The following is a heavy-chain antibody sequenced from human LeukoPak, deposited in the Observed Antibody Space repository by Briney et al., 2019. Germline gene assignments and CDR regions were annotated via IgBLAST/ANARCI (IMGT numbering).Heavy chain of an antibody. Sequence: SETLSLTCTVSGGSISSYYWSWIRQPPGKGLEWIGYIYCSGSTNYNPSLKSRVTISVDTSKNQFSLKLSSVTAADTAVYYCARNQLPLWFGELFLDYWGQGTLVTVSS. V-gene: IGHV4-59*12. CDR3: ARNQLPLWFGELFLDY. CDR1: GGSISSYY. J-gene: IGHJ4*02. D-gene: IGHD3-10*01. CDR2: IYCSGST.